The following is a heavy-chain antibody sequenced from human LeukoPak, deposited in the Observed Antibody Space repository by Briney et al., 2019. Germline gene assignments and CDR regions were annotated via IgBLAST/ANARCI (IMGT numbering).Heavy chain of an antibody. CDR1: GYTFTSYG. Sequence: ASVKVSCKASGYTFTSYGISWARQAPGQGLEWMGWISAYNGNTNYAQKLQGRVTMTTDTSTSTAYMELRSLRSDDTAVYYCARDLVGGYSYGQASDYWGQGTLVTVSS. J-gene: IGHJ4*02. V-gene: IGHV1-18*01. D-gene: IGHD5-18*01. CDR3: ARDLVGGYSYGQASDY. CDR2: ISAYNGNT.